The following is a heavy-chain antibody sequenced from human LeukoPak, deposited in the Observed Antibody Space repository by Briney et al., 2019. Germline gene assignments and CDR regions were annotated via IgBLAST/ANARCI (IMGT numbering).Heavy chain of an antibody. CDR1: GFTFSSYS. CDR2: ISSSSSYI. CDR3: AIGCYYDSSGYCGFDY. D-gene: IGHD3-22*01. J-gene: IGHJ4*02. Sequence: GGSLRLSCAASGFTFSSYSMNWVRQAPGKGLEWVSSISSSSSYIYYADSVRGRFTISRDNAKNTLHLQMNSLRVEDTAVYYCAIGCYYDSSGYCGFDYWGQGTLVTVSS. V-gene: IGHV3-21*01.